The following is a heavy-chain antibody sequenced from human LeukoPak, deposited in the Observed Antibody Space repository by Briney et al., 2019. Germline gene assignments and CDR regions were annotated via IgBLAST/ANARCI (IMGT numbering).Heavy chain of an antibody. J-gene: IGHJ4*02. D-gene: IGHD3-10*01. CDR1: GYTFTGYY. V-gene: IGHV1-2*02. Sequence: ASVKVSCKASGYTFTGYYMHWVRQAPGQGLEWMGWINPNSGGTNYAQKFQGRVTMTRDTSISTAYMELSRLRSDDAAVYYCARGPGGYGSGSPDYWGQGILVTVSS. CDR3: ARGPGGYGSGSPDY. CDR2: INPNSGGT.